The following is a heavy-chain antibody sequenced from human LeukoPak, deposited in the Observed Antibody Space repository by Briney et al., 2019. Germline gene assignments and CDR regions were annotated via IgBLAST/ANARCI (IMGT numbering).Heavy chain of an antibody. D-gene: IGHD1-26*01. CDR1: GGSISSSSYY. CDR3: GRCSSGSYNWFDP. J-gene: IGHJ5*02. CDR2: MYYSGNT. Sequence: PSETLSLTCTVSGGSISSSSYYWAWIRQPPGKGLEWIGSMYYSGNTYYNPSLKSRVTISADTSKNQFSMKQSSVTAADTAVYYCGRCSSGSYNWFDPWGQGTLVTVSS. V-gene: IGHV4-39*01.